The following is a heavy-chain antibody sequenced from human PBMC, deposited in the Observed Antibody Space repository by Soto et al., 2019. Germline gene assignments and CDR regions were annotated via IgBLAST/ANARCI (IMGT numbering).Heavy chain of an antibody. CDR1: GYTFTGYY. CDR2: INPTSGGR. J-gene: IGHJ6*02. V-gene: IGHV1-2*02. D-gene: IGHD3-3*01. Sequence: ASVKVSCKASGYTFTGYYMHWVRQAPGQGLEWMGWINPTSGGRNYAQKFQGRVTMTRDTSISTAYMELSRLRSDDTAVYYCARTDFLSGYAPYYYYGMDVCGQGTMVTVSS. CDR3: ARTDFLSGYAPYYYYGMDV.